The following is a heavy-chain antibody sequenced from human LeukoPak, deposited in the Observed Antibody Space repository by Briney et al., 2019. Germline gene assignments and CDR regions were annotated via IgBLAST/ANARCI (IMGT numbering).Heavy chain of an antibody. CDR2: ICDTGSI. J-gene: IGHJ4*02. D-gene: IGHD1-14*01. V-gene: IGHV4-59*01. CDR1: GGSISSDC. CDR3: ARVPLQYNTATHFDS. Sequence: SETLSLTCTVSGGSISSDCWSWIRQPPGKGLEWIVYICDTGSIKYNPSLESRVTIPVDTSKNQFSLKLTSVTAADTAIYYCARVPLQYNTATHFDSWGQGTLVTVSS.